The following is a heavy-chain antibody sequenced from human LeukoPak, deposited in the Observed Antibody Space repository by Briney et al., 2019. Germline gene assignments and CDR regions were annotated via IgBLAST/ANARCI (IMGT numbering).Heavy chain of an antibody. CDR3: ARANIGIAAAKLYYFDY. D-gene: IGHD6-13*01. Sequence: ASVKVSCKASGYTFTSYYMHWVRQAPGQGLEWMGIINPSGGSTSYAQKFQGRVTMTRDTSTSTVYMELSSLRSEDTAVYYCARANIGIAAAKLYYFDYWGQGTLVTVSS. CDR2: INPSGGST. J-gene: IGHJ4*02. V-gene: IGHV1-46*01. CDR1: GYTFTSYY.